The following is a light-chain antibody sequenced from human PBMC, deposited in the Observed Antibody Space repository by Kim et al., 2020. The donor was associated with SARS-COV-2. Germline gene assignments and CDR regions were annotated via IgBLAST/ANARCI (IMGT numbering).Light chain of an antibody. CDR1: QSVLTSSNNQNY. Sequence: APINSKSSQSVLTSSNNQNYLAWYQQKPGQPPKLLIYWASTRESGVPDRFSGSGSGTDFTLTVSSLQAEDVAVYYCQQYYSAPLTFGGGTKVDIK. J-gene: IGKJ4*01. V-gene: IGKV4-1*01. CDR2: WAS. CDR3: QQYYSAPLT.